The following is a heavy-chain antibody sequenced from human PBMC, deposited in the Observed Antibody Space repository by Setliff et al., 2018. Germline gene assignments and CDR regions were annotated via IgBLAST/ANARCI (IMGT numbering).Heavy chain of an antibody. CDR2: INHYGST. CDR1: DESFSDYY. J-gene: IGHJ3*02. D-gene: IGHD3-10*01. CDR3: ARRWNFGPYGSGIHDGFDM. V-gene: IGHV4-34*01. Sequence: TLSLTCAVYDESFSDYYWSWIRQPPGKGLEWIGEINHYGSTKYKSSLKSRVTISVDTSKNQFSLKLNSVTAADTAVYYCARRWNFGPYGSGIHDGFDMWGQGTMVTVSS.